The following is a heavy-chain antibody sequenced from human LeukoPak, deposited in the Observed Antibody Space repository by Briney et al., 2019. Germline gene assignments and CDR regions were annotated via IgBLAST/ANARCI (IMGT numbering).Heavy chain of an antibody. Sequence: ASVKVSCKASGYTFTSYDINWVRQATGQGLEWMGWMNPNSGNTGYAQKFQGRVTMTRDTSISTAYMELSSLISEDTAVYYRARGTRHCSSTSCYIFDYWGQGSLVTVSS. CDR1: GYTFTSYD. CDR3: ARGTRHCSSTSCYIFDY. J-gene: IGHJ4*02. V-gene: IGHV1-8*01. CDR2: MNPNSGNT. D-gene: IGHD2-2*02.